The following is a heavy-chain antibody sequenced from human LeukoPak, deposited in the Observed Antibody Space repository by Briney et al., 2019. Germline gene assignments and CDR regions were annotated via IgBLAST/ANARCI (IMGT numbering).Heavy chain of an antibody. Sequence: GGSLRLSCAASGFSFNSYEMNWVRQAPGKGLEWVSYISGSGSTIYYADSMKGRFTISRDNAKNSLYLQINSLRAEDTAVYYCARQNGADYYYYFDSWGQGTPVTVSS. J-gene: IGHJ4*02. CDR3: ARQNGADYYYYFDS. V-gene: IGHV3-48*03. CDR1: GFSFNSYE. CDR2: ISGSGSTI. D-gene: IGHD3-22*01.